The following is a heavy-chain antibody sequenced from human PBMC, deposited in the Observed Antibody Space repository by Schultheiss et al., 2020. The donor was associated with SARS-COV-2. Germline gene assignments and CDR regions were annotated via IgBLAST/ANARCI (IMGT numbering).Heavy chain of an antibody. CDR1: GFTFSSYA. Sequence: GESLKISCAASGFTFSSYAMSWVRQAPGKGLEWVSTISCSGGGTYYADSVKGRFTISRDNSKDTLYLQMNSLRAEDTAVYYCAKDRRNYYDSSGLKIDYWGQGTLVTVSS. D-gene: IGHD3-22*01. CDR2: ISCSGGGT. CDR3: AKDRRNYYDSSGLKIDY. V-gene: IGHV3-23*01. J-gene: IGHJ4*02.